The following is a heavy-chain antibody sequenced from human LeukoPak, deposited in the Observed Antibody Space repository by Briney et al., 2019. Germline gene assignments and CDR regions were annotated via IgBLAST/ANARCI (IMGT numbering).Heavy chain of an antibody. D-gene: IGHD1-26*01. Sequence: GGSLRLSCAASGFTFSSYEMNWVRQAPGKGLEGVSYISSSGSTIYYADSVKGRFTISRDNAKNSLYLQMNSLRAEDTAVYYCASGSYHHDAFDIWGQGTMVTVCS. J-gene: IGHJ3*02. CDR3: ASGSYHHDAFDI. V-gene: IGHV3-48*03. CDR2: ISSSGSTI. CDR1: GFTFSSYE.